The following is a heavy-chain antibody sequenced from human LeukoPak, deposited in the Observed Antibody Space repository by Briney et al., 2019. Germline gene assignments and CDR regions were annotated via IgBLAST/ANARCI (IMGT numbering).Heavy chain of an antibody. V-gene: IGHV1-46*01. J-gene: IGHJ4*02. CDR1: GYTFTSYY. CDR3: AKGLRITMVRGGFDY. D-gene: IGHD3-10*01. Sequence: ASVKVSCKASGYTFTSYYMHWVRQAPGQGLEWMGIINPSGGSTSYAQKFQGRVTMTRDMSTSTVYMELSSLRAEDTALYYCAKGLRITMVRGGFDYRGQGTLVTVSS. CDR2: INPSGGST.